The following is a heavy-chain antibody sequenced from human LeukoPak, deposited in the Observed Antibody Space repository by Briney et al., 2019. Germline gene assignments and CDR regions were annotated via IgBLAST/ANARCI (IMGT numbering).Heavy chain of an antibody. Sequence: GASVKVSCKASGYTFTSYDINWVRQATGHGLEWMGWMNPNSGNTGYAQKFQGRVTMTRNTSISTAYMELSRLRSEDTVVYYCARGEYQLLRVNYYYYYGMDVWGQGTTVTVSS. J-gene: IGHJ6*02. CDR1: GYTFTSYD. V-gene: IGHV1-8*01. CDR3: ARGEYQLLRVNYYYYYGMDV. D-gene: IGHD2-2*01. CDR2: MNPNSGNT.